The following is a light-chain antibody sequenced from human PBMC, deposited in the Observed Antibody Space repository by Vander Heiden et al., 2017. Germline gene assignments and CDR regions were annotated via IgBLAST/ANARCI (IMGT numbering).Light chain of an antibody. CDR1: QSVGNT. J-gene: IGKJ4*01. Sequence: EIVMTQSPDTLSVSPGERATLSCRASQSVGNTLAWYQQKPGQAPRPLIYDASTRATGIPASFSGSGSGTEFTLTISSLQSEDFALYYCQQYNNWPLTFGGGTKVEIK. CDR3: QQYNNWPLT. V-gene: IGKV3-15*01. CDR2: DAS.